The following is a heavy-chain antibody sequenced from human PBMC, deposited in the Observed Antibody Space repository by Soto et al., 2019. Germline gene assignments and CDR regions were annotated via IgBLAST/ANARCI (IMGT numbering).Heavy chain of an antibody. CDR2: FDPEDGET. J-gene: IGHJ5*02. CDR3: ATIYCSGGSCYSPYNWFDP. CDR1: GYTLTELS. V-gene: IGHV1-24*01. D-gene: IGHD2-15*01. Sequence: ASVKVSCKVSGYTLTELSMHWVRQAPGKGLEWMGGFDPEDGETIYAQKFQGRVTMTEDTSTDTAYMELSSLRSEDTAVYYCATIYCSGGSCYSPYNWFDPWGQGTLVNVSS.